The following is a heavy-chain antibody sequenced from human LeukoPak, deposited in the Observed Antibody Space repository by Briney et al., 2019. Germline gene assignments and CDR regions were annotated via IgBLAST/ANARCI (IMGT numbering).Heavy chain of an antibody. Sequence: SETLSLTCTVSGGSISSYYWSWIRQPPGKGLEWIGYIYYSGSTNYNPSLKSRVTISVDTSKNQFSLKLSSVTAADTAVYYCARNDLWSGYYAYWGQGTLATVSS. CDR1: GGSISSYY. D-gene: IGHD3-3*01. V-gene: IGHV4-59*08. CDR3: ARNDLWSGYYAY. CDR2: IYYSGST. J-gene: IGHJ4*02.